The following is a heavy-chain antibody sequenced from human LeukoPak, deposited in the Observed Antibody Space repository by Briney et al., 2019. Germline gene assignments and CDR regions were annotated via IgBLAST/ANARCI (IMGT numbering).Heavy chain of an antibody. V-gene: IGHV4-34*01. J-gene: IGHJ4*02. CDR2: INHSGST. D-gene: IGHD2-2*01. CDR1: GGSFSGYY. CDR3: ARGRRYCSSTSCYAFFDY. Sequence: PSETLSLTCAVYGGSFSGYYWSWIRQPPGKGLEWIGEINHSGSTNYNPSLKSRVTISVDTSKNQFSLKLSSVTAADTAVYYCARGRRYCSSTSCYAFFDYWGQGTLVTVSS.